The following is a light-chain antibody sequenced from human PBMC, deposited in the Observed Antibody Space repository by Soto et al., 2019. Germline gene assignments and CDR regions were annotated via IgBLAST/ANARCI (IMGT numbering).Light chain of an antibody. CDR2: AAS. CDR1: QSISSY. J-gene: IGKJ1*01. Sequence: DIQMTQSHSTLSASVGDRVTITCRASQSISSYLNWYQQKPGKAPKLLIYAASSLQSGVPSRFSGSGSGTDFTLTISSLQPEDFATYYCQQSYSTPWTFGQGTKVDIK. CDR3: QQSYSTPWT. V-gene: IGKV1-39*01.